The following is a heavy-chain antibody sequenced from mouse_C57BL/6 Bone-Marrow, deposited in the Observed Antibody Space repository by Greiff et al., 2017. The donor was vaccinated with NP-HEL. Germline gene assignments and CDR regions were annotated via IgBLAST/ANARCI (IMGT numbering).Heavy chain of an antibody. Sequence: EVQLQQSGAELVKPGASVKLSCTASGFNITDYYMHWVKQRPEQGLAWIGRIDPEDGETQYAPQFQGKATITADTSSNTAYLQLSSLTSEDTAVYYCARDYYGSHYAMDYGGQGTAVTVSS. CDR1: GFNITDYY. CDR3: ARDYYGSHYAMDY. CDR2: IDPEDGET. J-gene: IGHJ4*01. V-gene: IGHV14-2*01. D-gene: IGHD1-1*01.